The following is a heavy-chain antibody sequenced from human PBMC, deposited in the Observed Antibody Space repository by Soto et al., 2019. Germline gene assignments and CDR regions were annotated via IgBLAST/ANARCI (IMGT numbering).Heavy chain of an antibody. V-gene: IGHV1-18*01. D-gene: IGHD3-9*01. Sequence: QVQLVQSGAEVKKPGDSVKVSCSASGYTFTHFYITWVRQAPGQGLEWMGAISPHNFNTNFAQKFQGRVTLTTDTSTSTAYMELRSLRSADTAVYYCARDEGGYDILTGYYKAHHFDYWGQGVLVTVSS. CDR2: ISPHNFNT. CDR3: ARDEGGYDILTGYYKAHHFDY. J-gene: IGHJ4*02. CDR1: GYTFTHFY.